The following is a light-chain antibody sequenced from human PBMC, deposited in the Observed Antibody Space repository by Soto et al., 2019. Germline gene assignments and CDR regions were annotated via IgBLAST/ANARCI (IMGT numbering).Light chain of an antibody. CDR2: TNN. CDR1: NSNIGSNV. V-gene: IGLV1-44*01. J-gene: IGLJ2*01. Sequence: QPVLTQPPSASGTPGQRVTISCSGSNSNIGSNVVNWYQHLPGTAPTLLIYTNNQRSSGVPDRFSGSKSGTSASLAISGLQSDDEADYYCAAWDASLKGVVFGGGTQLTVL. CDR3: AAWDASLKGVV.